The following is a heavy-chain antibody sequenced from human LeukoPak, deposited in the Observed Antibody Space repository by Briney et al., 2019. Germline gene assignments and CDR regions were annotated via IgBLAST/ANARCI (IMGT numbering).Heavy chain of an antibody. CDR1: GGSISSTNW. CDR3: ARGKGYFDY. CDR2: VNVLGNT. J-gene: IGHJ4*02. Sequence: PSETLSLTCGVSGGSISSTNWWTWVRQPPGKGLEWIGEVNVLGNTNYNPSLESRVTISIDKSENHVSLKLTSVTAADTAVYYCARGKGYFDYWGQGTLVTVSS. V-gene: IGHV4/OR15-8*02.